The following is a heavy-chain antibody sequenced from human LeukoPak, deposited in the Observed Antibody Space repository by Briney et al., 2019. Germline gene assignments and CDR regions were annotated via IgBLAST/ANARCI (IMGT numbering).Heavy chain of an antibody. Sequence: GGSLRLSCTASGFTFCDHAMSWVRQAPGKGLEWVGFIRSKAYGGTTEYAASVKGRFTISRDDSKSIAYLQMNSLKTEDTAVYYCTRADDYGAHFDYWGQGTLVTVSS. CDR1: GFTFCDHA. D-gene: IGHD4-17*01. V-gene: IGHV3-49*04. J-gene: IGHJ4*02. CDR3: TRADDYGAHFDY. CDR2: IRSKAYGGTT.